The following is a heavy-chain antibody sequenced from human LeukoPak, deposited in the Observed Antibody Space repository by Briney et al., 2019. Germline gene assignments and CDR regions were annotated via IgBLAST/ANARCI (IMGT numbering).Heavy chain of an antibody. J-gene: IGHJ4*02. CDR3: AKDYAVGSIDY. D-gene: IGHD3-16*01. CDR1: GFTFSGLA. CDR2: ISRSGEST. Sequence: SGGSLRLSCAASGFTFSGLAMSWIRQAPGKGLEWVSSISRSGESTFYADSVRGRFTISRDNSKNTVSLQMESLRAEDTALYYCAKDYAVGSIDYWGQGTLVTVSS. V-gene: IGHV3-23*01.